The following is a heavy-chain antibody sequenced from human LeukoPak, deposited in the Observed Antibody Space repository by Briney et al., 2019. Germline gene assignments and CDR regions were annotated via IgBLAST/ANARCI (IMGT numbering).Heavy chain of an antibody. CDR3: AKDKARGSQVGPRITAPGTFDY. D-gene: IGHD6-13*01. V-gene: IGHV3-74*01. J-gene: IGHJ4*02. Sequence: GGSLRLSCAASGFTFGKYLMHWVRQAPGKGLVWVSRIHGDGISTTYADSVKGRFTISRDNSKNTLYLQMNSLRAEDTAVYYCAKDKARGSQVGPRITAPGTFDYWGQGTLVTVSS. CDR2: IHGDGIST. CDR1: GFTFGKYL.